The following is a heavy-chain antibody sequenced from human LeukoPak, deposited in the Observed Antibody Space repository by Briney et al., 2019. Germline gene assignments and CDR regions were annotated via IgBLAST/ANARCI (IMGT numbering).Heavy chain of an antibody. CDR3: ARQNREDATGRKFDP. Sequence: GESLKISCKGSEYSFTNCWIGWVRQKPGKGLEWMGLLYPENSYARYSPSLQGQVIMSVDKSISTAYLQWSNPKASDTAMYYCARQNREDATGRKFDPWGQGTLVIVSS. CDR2: LYPENSYA. J-gene: IGHJ5*02. V-gene: IGHV5-51*01. CDR1: EYSFTNCW. D-gene: IGHD1-14*01.